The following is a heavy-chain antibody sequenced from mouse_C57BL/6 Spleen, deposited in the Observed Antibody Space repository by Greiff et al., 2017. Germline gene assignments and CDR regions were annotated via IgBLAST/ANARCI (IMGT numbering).Heavy chain of an antibody. J-gene: IGHJ4*01. D-gene: IGHD2-2*01. CDR3: ARSGVTTGYAMDY. CDR2: IDPSDSYT. Sequence: VQLQQPGAELVMPGASVKLSCKASGYTFTSYWMHWVKQRPGQGLEWIGEIDPSDSYTHYNQKFKGKSTLTVDKSSSTAYMQLSSLTSEDSAVYDCARSGVTTGYAMDYWGQGTSVTVSS. CDR1: GYTFTSYW. V-gene: IGHV1-69*01.